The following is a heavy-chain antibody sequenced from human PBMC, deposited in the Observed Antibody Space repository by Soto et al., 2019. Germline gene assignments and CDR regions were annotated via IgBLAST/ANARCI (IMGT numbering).Heavy chain of an antibody. V-gene: IGHV1-69*02. Sequence: QVQLVQSGAEVKKPGSSVKVSCKTSGGTFSTYPITWLRQAPGQGLEWVGRIIPILDITDSAQKFQGRVTITADNSTNTAYMELISLRSDDTAVYYSTSSADSVSSGSAFDIWGQGTMVTVSS. D-gene: IGHD3-10*01. J-gene: IGHJ3*02. CDR1: GGTFSTYP. CDR3: TSSADSVSSGSAFDI. CDR2: IIPILDIT.